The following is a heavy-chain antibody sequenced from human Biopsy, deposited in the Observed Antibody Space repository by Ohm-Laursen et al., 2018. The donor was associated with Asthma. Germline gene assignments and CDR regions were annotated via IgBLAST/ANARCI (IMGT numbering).Heavy chain of an antibody. Sequence: SLRLSCAASGFAFDSYAMHWVRQAPGKGLEWVAVISYDGNHKFYEDSVKGRFTISRDNSKNTLYLQMNSLRTEDTAVYYCAKRRGYSGHDNDYWGQGTLASVSS. CDR3: AKRRGYSGHDNDY. J-gene: IGHJ4*02. CDR2: ISYDGNHK. D-gene: IGHD5-12*01. V-gene: IGHV3-30*18. CDR1: GFAFDSYA.